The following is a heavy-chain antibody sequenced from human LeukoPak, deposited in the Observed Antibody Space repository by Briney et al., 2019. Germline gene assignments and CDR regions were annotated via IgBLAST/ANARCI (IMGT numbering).Heavy chain of an antibody. Sequence: PSETLSLTCTVSGGSISTSTYYWVWIRQPPGKGLEWIGNIYSGGSTYYNASLKSRVTLSVDASKNQFSLRLSSVTAADTAVYYCAREMRRGYTYGYDYWGQGTLVTVSS. D-gene: IGHD5-18*01. CDR1: GGSISTSTYY. CDR2: IYSGGST. V-gene: IGHV4-39*02. J-gene: IGHJ4*02. CDR3: AREMRRGYTYGYDY.